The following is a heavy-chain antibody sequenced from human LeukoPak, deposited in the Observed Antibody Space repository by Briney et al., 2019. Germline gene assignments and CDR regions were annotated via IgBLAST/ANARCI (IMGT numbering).Heavy chain of an antibody. D-gene: IGHD6-6*01. CDR2: ISAYNGNT. Sequence: ASVKISCKASGYTFTSYGISWVRQAPGQGLEWMGWISAYNGNTNYAQKLQGRVTMTTDTSTSTAYMELRSLRSDDTAVYYCARAKYSSSSGEFDYWGQGTLVTVSS. CDR1: GYTFTSYG. V-gene: IGHV1-18*01. CDR3: ARAKYSSSSGEFDY. J-gene: IGHJ4*02.